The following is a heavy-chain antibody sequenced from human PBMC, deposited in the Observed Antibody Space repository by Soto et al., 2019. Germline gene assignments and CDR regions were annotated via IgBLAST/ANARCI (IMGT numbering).Heavy chain of an antibody. Sequence: QVQLVESGGGLVRPGESLRLSCAASEFTFSDYYMSWIRQAPGKGLEWVSYISSSGNTIYYADSVKGRFTISRDNAKNSLYLQMNSLRGEDTAVYYCARRYSGGRAFDICGQGTMVTVSS. CDR3: ARRYSGGRAFDI. J-gene: IGHJ3*02. D-gene: IGHD5-12*01. V-gene: IGHV3-11*01. CDR1: EFTFSDYY. CDR2: ISSSGNTI.